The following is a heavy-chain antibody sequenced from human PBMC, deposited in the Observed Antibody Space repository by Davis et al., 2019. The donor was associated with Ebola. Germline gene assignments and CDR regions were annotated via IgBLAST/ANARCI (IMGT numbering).Heavy chain of an antibody. Sequence: SETLSLTCAVYGGSFSGYYWSWIRQPPGKGLEWIGEINHSGSTNYNPSLKSRVTISVDTSKNQFSLKLSSVTAADTAVYYCARDWAYYGMDVWGQGTTVTVSS. CDR1: GGSFSGYY. CDR3: ARDWAYYGMDV. D-gene: IGHD3-16*01. V-gene: IGHV4-34*01. J-gene: IGHJ6*02. CDR2: INHSGST.